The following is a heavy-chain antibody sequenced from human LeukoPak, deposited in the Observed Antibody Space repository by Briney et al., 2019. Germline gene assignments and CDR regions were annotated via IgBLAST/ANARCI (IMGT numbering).Heavy chain of an antibody. CDR1: GFTFSSYG. J-gene: IGHJ4*02. CDR3: AKGRAMVTRALDY. Sequence: GGSLRLSCAASGFTFSSYGVHWVRQAPGKGLEWVAVIWYDGSNKYYADSVKGRFTISRDNSKNTLYLQMNSLRAEDTAVYYCAKGRAMVTRALDYWGQGTLVTVSS. V-gene: IGHV3-33*06. CDR2: IWYDGSNK. D-gene: IGHD5-18*01.